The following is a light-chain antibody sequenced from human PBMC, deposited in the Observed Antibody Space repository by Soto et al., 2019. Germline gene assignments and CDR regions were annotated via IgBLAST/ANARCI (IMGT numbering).Light chain of an antibody. CDR1: SSNIGSNY. CDR3: AAWDDSLSGNVV. J-gene: IGLJ2*01. Sequence: QLVLTQPPSASGTPGQRVTISCSGSSSNIGSNYVYWYQQLPGTAPKLLIYRNNQRPSAVPDRFSGSKSGTSASLAISGLRSEDEADYYCAAWDDSLSGNVVFGGGTKLTVL. CDR2: RNN. V-gene: IGLV1-47*01.